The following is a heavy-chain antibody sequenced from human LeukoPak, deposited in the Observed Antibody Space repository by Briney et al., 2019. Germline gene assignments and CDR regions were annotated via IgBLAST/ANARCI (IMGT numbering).Heavy chain of an antibody. J-gene: IGHJ6*02. CDR1: GGSISSGSYY. D-gene: IGHD3-22*01. CDR3: ARAPHYYDSSGYYYYYGMDV. Sequence: SETLSLTCTVSGGSISSGSYYWSWIRQPAGKGLAWIGRIYTSGSTNYNPSLKSRVTISVDTSKNQFSLKLSSVTAADTAVYYCARAPHYYDSSGYYYYYGMDVWGQGTTVTVSS. CDR2: IYTSGST. V-gene: IGHV4-61*02.